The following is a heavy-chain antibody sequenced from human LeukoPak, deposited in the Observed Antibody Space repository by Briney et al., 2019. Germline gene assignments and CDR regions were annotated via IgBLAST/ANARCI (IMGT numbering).Heavy chain of an antibody. Sequence: GGSLRLSCVASGFTLSTNYMSWVRQAPGKGPEWLSVLYRGGTTYYAGSVKGRFTISRDDSKNTLYLQMNSLRAEDTAVYYCARETPNGSGSYHYWGQGTLVTVSS. CDR1: GFTLSTNY. J-gene: IGHJ4*02. CDR3: ARETPNGSGSYHY. CDR2: LYRGGTT. V-gene: IGHV3-66*01. D-gene: IGHD3-10*01.